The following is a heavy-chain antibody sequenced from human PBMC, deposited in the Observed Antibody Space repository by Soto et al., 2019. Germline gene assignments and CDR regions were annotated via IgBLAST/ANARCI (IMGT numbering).Heavy chain of an antibody. Sequence: GGSLRLSCAASGFTFSSYAMHWVRQAPGKGLEWVAVISYDGSNKYYADSVKGRFTISRDNSKNTLYLQMNSLRAEDTAVYYCARDEGYDILTGYPDYWGQGTLVTVSS. CDR2: ISYDGSNK. D-gene: IGHD3-9*01. CDR3: ARDEGYDILTGYPDY. J-gene: IGHJ4*02. CDR1: GFTFSSYA. V-gene: IGHV3-30-3*01.